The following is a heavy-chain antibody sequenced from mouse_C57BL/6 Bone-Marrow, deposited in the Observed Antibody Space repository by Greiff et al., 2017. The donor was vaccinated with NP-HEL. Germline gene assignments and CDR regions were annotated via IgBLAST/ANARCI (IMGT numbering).Heavy chain of an antibody. CDR1: GYSFTGYY. CDR3: ARQIDGYYVLYWYFDV. Sequence: EVQVVESGPELVKPGASVKISCKASGYSFTGYYLNWVKQSPEKSLEWIGEINPSTGGTTYNQKFKAKATLTVDKSSSTAYMQLKSLTSEDSAVYYCARQIDGYYVLYWYFDVWGTGTTVTVSS. D-gene: IGHD2-3*01. V-gene: IGHV1-42*01. J-gene: IGHJ1*03. CDR2: INPSTGGT.